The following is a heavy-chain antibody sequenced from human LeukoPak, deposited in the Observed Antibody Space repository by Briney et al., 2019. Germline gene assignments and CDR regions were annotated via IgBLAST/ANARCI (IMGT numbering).Heavy chain of an antibody. CDR2: IYYSGST. J-gene: IGHJ3*02. Sequence: SGTLSLTCTVSGGSISSGGYYWSWIRQHPGKGLEWIGYIYYSGSTYYNPSLKSRVTISVDTSKNQFSLKLSSVTAADTAVYYCARGRGSWADAFDIWGQGTMVTVSS. D-gene: IGHD1-26*01. CDR1: GGSISSGGYY. CDR3: ARGRGSWADAFDI. V-gene: IGHV4-31*03.